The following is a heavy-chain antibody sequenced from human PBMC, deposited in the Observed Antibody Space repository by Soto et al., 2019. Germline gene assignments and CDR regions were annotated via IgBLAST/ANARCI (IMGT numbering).Heavy chain of an antibody. V-gene: IGHV1-69*01. D-gene: IGHD3-3*01. CDR3: ARGGRRDFWSGYPENDAFDI. CDR1: GGTFSSYA. J-gene: IGHJ3*02. CDR2: IIPIFGTA. Sequence: QVQLVQSGAEVKKPGSSVKVSCKASGGTFSSYAISWVRQAPGQGLEWMGGIIPIFGTANYAQKFQGRVTITADESTSTAYMELSSLRSEDTAVYYCARGGRRDFWSGYPENDAFDIWGQGTMVTVSS.